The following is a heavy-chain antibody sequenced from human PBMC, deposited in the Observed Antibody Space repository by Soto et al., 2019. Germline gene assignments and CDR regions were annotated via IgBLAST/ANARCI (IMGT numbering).Heavy chain of an antibody. D-gene: IGHD2-15*01. J-gene: IGHJ4*02. CDR3: ARVPSSSGRAHFDY. Sequence: QVQLVESGGGVVQPGRSLRLSCAASGFTFSSYAMHWVRQAPGKGLEWVAVISYDGSNKYYADSVKGRFTISRDISKNTLYLQMHSLRAEDTAVYYCARVPSSSGRAHFDYWGQGTLVTVSS. CDR2: ISYDGSNK. CDR1: GFTFSSYA. V-gene: IGHV3-30-3*01.